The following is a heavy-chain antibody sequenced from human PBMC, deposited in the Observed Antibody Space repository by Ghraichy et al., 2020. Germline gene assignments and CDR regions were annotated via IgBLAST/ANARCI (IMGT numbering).Heavy chain of an antibody. CDR3: ARMDTADWFDP. CDR1: GGSVSSGSDY. D-gene: IGHD5-18*01. CDR2: IYYSART. V-gene: IGHV4-61*01. Sequence: SETLSLTCTVSGGSVSSGSDYWSWIRQPPGKGLEWIGYIYYSARTNYNPSLKSRVTVSVDTSKNQFSLKLSSVTAADTAVYYCARMDTADWFDPWGQGTLVTVSS. J-gene: IGHJ5*02.